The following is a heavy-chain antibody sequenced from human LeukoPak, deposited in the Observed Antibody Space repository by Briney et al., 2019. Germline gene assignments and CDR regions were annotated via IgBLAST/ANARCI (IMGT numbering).Heavy chain of an antibody. V-gene: IGHV5-51*01. D-gene: IGHD6-13*01. CDR1: GYSFTSYW. CDR2: IYPGDSDT. J-gene: IGHJ4*02. CDR3: ARAVAAAGTEPAAFDY. Sequence: GESLKISCKGSGYSFTSYWIGWVRQMPGKGLEWMGIIYPGDSDTRYSPSFQGQVTISADKSISTAYPQWSSLKASDTAMYYCARAVAAAGTEPAAFDYWGQGTLVTVSS.